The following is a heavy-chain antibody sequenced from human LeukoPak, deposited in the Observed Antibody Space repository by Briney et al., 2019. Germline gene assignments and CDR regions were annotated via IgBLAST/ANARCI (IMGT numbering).Heavy chain of an antibody. J-gene: IGHJ3*02. V-gene: IGHV3-66*01. CDR2: IYSGGGT. CDR3: ARVAGGSGSYYPAFDI. D-gene: IGHD3-10*01. CDR1: GFTVSSNY. Sequence: PGGSLRLSCAASGFTVSSNYMSWVRQAPGKGLEWVSVIYSGGGTYHADSVKGRFTISRDNSKNTLYLQMNSLRAEDTAVYYCARVAGGSGSYYPAFDIWGQGTMVTVSS.